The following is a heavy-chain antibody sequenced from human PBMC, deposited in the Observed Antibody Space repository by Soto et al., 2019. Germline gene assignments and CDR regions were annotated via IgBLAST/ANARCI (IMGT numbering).Heavy chain of an antibody. CDR1: GFTFSSYS. CDR2: ISSSSSYI. Sequence: EVQLVESGGGLVKPGVSLRLSCAASGFTFSSYSMNWVRQAPGKGLEWVSSISSSSSYIYYADSVKGRFTISRDNAKNSLYLQMNSLRAEDTAVYYGARVGGRGMDVWGQGTTVTVSS. D-gene: IGHD2-15*01. CDR3: ARVGGRGMDV. J-gene: IGHJ6*02. V-gene: IGHV3-21*01.